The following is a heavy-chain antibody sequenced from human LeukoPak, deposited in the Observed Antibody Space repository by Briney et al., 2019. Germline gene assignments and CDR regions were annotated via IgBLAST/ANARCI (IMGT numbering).Heavy chain of an antibody. J-gene: IGHJ4*02. V-gene: IGHV3-74*01. CDR1: GFTFSNFW. Sequence: GGSLRLSCAASGFTFSNFWMHWVRQAPGKGLVWVSRINSDGTTTTYADSVKGRFTISRDNARNTLYLQMNSLTADDTAVYYCARGYYSGSRIDYWGQGTLVTVSS. D-gene: IGHD6-13*01. CDR2: INSDGTTT. CDR3: ARGYYSGSRIDY.